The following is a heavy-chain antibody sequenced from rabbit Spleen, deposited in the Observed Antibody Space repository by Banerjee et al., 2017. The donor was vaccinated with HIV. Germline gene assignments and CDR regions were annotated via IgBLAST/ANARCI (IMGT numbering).Heavy chain of an antibody. Sequence: QEQLVESGGGLVQPTGSLTLSCKASGIDLMSIAMSWVRQSPGKGLEWIGDIYPVFAITNYANWVKGRFSIASHNAQNTLLLQLNSLTAADTANYFCVREVAAKFGLWGPGTLVSVS. CDR3: VREVAAKFGL. J-gene: IGHJ4*01. V-gene: IGHV1S47*01. CDR2: IYPVFAIT. D-gene: IGHD4-1*01. CDR1: GIDLMSIA.